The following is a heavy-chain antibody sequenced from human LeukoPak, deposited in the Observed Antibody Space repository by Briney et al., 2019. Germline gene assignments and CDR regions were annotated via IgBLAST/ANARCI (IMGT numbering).Heavy chain of an antibody. V-gene: IGHV3-64D*09. Sequence: PGGSLRLSCSASGFTFSSYAMHWVRQTPGKGLEYVSAISSNGGSTYYADSVKGRFTIYRDNSKNTLYLQMSSLRAEDTAVYYCVKPQPGGGFDYWGQGTLVTVSS. D-gene: IGHD1-14*01. CDR1: GFTFSSYA. CDR3: VKPQPGGGFDY. J-gene: IGHJ4*02. CDR2: ISSNGGST.